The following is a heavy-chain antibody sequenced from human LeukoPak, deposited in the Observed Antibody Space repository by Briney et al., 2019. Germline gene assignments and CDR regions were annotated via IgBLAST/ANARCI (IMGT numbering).Heavy chain of an antibody. CDR1: GFTFSSYG. J-gene: IGHJ4*02. D-gene: IGHD2-8*02. Sequence: PGGSLRLPCAASGFTFSSYGMHWVRQAPGKGLEGVAVISYDGSNKYYADSVKGRFTISRDNSKNTLYLQMNSLRAEDTAIYYCARDLSEKYCIDYWGQGTLVTVSS. CDR2: ISYDGSNK. V-gene: IGHV3-30*03. CDR3: ARDLSEKYCIDY.